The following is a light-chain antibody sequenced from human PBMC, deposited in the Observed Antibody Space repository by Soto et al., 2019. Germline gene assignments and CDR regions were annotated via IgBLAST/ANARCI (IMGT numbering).Light chain of an antibody. CDR1: SNDIGGYNY. J-gene: IGLJ1*01. V-gene: IGLV2-14*01. Sequence: QSALTQPASVSGSPGQSITISCTGTSNDIGGYNYVSWYQQHPGEAPKLIIYEVSNRPSGVSNRFSGSKSDNTASLTITGLQAEDEASYYCSSYVTTPEIFGTGTKVTVL. CDR2: EVS. CDR3: SSYVTTPEI.